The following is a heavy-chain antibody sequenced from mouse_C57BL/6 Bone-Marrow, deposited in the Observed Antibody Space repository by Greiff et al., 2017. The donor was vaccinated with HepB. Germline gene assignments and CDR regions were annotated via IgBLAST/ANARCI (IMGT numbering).Heavy chain of an antibody. CDR2: INPNNGGT. J-gene: IGHJ3*01. CDR1: GYTFTDYN. V-gene: IGHV1-18*01. Sequence: VQLQQSGPELVKPGASVKIPCKASGYTFTDYNMDWVKQSHGKSLEWIGDINPNNGGTIYNQKFKGKATLTVDKSSSTAYMELRSLTSEDTAVYYCARRGNYSNYGSWFAYWGQGTLVTVSA. D-gene: IGHD2-5*01. CDR3: ARRGNYSNYGSWFAY.